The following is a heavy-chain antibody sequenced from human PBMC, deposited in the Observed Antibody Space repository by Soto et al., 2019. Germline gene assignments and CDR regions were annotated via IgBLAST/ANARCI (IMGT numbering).Heavy chain of an antibody. CDR1: GATFGNTA. J-gene: IGHJ5*02. V-gene: IGHV1-69*12. Sequence: QVQLVQSGAEVKEPGSSVNVSCKTSGATFGNTAVTWVRQAPGQGLEWIGGIVPLFGTANYAQKFRGRVTMNAEESTSTGYMGLSSLRTDDTAVYYCARDGDPGYSFWSGPLGGGRFDPWGQGTLVTVSS. D-gene: IGHD3-3*01. CDR2: IVPLFGTA. CDR3: ARDGDPGYSFWSGPLGGGRFDP.